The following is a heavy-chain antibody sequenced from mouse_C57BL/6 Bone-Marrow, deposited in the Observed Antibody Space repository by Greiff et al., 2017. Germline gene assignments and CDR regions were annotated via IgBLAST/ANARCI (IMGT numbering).Heavy chain of an antibody. CDR1: GYSITSGYY. CDR3: ATYYGNYVWFAY. J-gene: IGHJ3*01. Sequence: EVKLVESGPGLVKPSQSLSLTCSVTGYSITSGYYWNWIRQFPGNKLEWMGYISYDGSNNYNPSLKNRISITRDTSKNQFFLKLNSVTTEDTATYYCATYYGNYVWFAYWGQGTLVTVSA. CDR2: ISYDGSN. V-gene: IGHV3-6*01. D-gene: IGHD2-10*01.